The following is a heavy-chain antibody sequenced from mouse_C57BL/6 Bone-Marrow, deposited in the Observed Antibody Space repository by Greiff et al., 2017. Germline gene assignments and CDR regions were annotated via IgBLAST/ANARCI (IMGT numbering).Heavy chain of an antibody. V-gene: IGHV2-9*01. D-gene: IGHD2-2*01. CDR1: GFSLTSYG. CDR2: IWGGGST. Sequence: VHLVESGPGLVAPSQSLSITCTVSGFSLTSYGVDWVRQPPGKGLEWLGVIWGGGSTNYNSALMSRLSICKDNSKRQVFLKMNSLQTDDTAMYYWAKHVAFNYGWMDYWGQGTSGPVSS. CDR3: AKHVAFNYGWMDY. J-gene: IGHJ4*01.